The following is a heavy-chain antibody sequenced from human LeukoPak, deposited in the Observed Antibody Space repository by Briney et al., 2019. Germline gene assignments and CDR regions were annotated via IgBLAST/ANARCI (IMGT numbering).Heavy chain of an antibody. CDR2: IYTSGST. J-gene: IGHJ4*02. CDR3: AVQLRGFGEASSFYFDY. CDR1: GGSISSGCYY. V-gene: IGHV4-61*02. D-gene: IGHD3-10*01. Sequence: SQTLSLTCTVSGGSISSGCYYWSWIRQPAGKGLEWIGRIYTSGSTNYNPSLKSRVTISVDTSKNQFSLKLSSVTAADTAVYYCAVQLRGFGEASSFYFDYWGQGTLVTVSS.